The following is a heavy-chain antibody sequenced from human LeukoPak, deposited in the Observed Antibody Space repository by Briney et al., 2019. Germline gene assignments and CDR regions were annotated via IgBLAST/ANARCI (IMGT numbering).Heavy chain of an antibody. CDR3: ARVPFSSGWYYFDY. V-gene: IGHV4-30-2*01. J-gene: IGHJ4*02. CDR1: GGSISSGGYS. Sequence: SETLSLTCAVSGGSISSGGYSWSWVRQPPGRGLEWIGYIYHSGSTYYNPSLKSRVTMSVDTSKNQFSLKLGSVTAADTAVYYCARVPFSSGWYYFDYWGQGTLVTVSS. D-gene: IGHD6-19*01. CDR2: IYHSGST.